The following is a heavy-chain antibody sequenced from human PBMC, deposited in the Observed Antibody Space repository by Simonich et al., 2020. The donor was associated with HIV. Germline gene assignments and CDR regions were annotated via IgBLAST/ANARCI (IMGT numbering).Heavy chain of an antibody. CDR1: GFTFSSYA. Sequence: EVQLLESGGGLVQPGGSLRLSCAASGFTFSSYAMSWVRQAPGEGVQGCSASSGSGGSTYYADSEKGRFTISRDNSKNTLYLQMNSLRAEDTAVYYCAKEGVGDSSAWLPDAFDIWGQGTMVTVSS. J-gene: IGHJ3*02. D-gene: IGHD6-19*01. CDR2: SSGSGGST. V-gene: IGHV3-23*01. CDR3: AKEGVGDSSAWLPDAFDI.